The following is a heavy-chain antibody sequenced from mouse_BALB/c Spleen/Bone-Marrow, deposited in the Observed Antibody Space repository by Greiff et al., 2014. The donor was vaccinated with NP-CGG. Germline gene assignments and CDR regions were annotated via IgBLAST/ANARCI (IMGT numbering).Heavy chain of an antibody. Sequence: EVHLVESGGGLVQPGGSLRLSCATSGFTFTDYYMSWVRQPPGKALEWLGFIRNKANGYTTEYSASVKGRFTISRDNSQSILYLQMNTLRAEDSATYYCARDIGLRLRFAYWGQGTLVTVSA. CDR3: ARDIGLRLRFAY. J-gene: IGHJ3*01. CDR2: IRNKANGYTT. CDR1: GFTFTDYY. D-gene: IGHD1-2*01. V-gene: IGHV7-3*02.